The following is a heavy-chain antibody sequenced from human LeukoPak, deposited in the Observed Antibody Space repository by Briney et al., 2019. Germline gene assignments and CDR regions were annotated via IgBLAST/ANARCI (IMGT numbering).Heavy chain of an antibody. CDR2: INWNGGST. CDR1: GFTFDDYG. CDR3: ARDADDYGDYGNDY. J-gene: IGHJ4*02. V-gene: IGHV3-20*01. D-gene: IGHD4-17*01. Sequence: PGGSLRLSCAASGFTFDDYGMSWVRHAPGKGLEWVSGINWNGGSTGYADSVKGRFTISRDNAKNSLYLQMNSLRAEDTALYHCARDADDYGDYGNDYWGQGTLVTVSS.